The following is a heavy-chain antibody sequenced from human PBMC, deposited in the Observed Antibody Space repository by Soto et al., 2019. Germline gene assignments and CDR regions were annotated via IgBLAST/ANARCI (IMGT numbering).Heavy chain of an antibody. J-gene: IGHJ4*02. CDR2: ISSSSSYI. D-gene: IGHD3-10*01. CDR1: GFTFSSYS. Sequence: EVQLVESGGGLVKPGGSLRLSCAASGFTFSSYSMNWVRQAPGKGLEWVSSISSSSSYIFYADSVKGRFTISRDNAKNSLYLQSNSLRAEDTAGYYCAAVWFWRKAADYWGQGTLVTVSS. CDR3: AAVWFWRKAADY. V-gene: IGHV3-21*01.